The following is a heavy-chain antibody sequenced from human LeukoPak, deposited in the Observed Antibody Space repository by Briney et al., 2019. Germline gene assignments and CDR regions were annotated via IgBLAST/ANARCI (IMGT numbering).Heavy chain of an antibody. D-gene: IGHD4-11*01. J-gene: IGHJ6*03. CDR3: QTTVYPPCYYYMDV. CDR2: VSSSGKSI. Sequence: GGSLRLSCAASEFTFSSYNMNWVRQAPGKGLEWVSSVSSSGKSIYYADSVKGRFTISRDNAKNTLYLQMNSLRAEDTAVYYCQTTVYPPCYYYMDVWGKGTTVTVSS. V-gene: IGHV3-21*01. CDR1: EFTFSSYN.